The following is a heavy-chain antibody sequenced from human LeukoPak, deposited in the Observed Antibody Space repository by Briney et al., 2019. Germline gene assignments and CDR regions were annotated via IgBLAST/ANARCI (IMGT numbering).Heavy chain of an antibody. V-gene: IGHV3-23*01. CDR2: LSGGGDNT. Sequence: PGGSLRLSCAASGFTFSSYAMTWVRQAPGKGLEWVSSLSGGGDNTYYADSVKGRFTISRDNSKNTVSLQMNSLRAEDTAIYYCAKSVPYWYFDLWGRGTLVSASS. CDR3: AKSVPYWYFDL. J-gene: IGHJ2*01. CDR1: GFTFSSYA.